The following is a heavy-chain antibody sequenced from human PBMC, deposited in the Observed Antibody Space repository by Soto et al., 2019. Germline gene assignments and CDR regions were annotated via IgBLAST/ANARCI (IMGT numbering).Heavy chain of an antibody. V-gene: IGHV3-23*01. J-gene: IGHJ3*02. CDR1: GLTFSNAW. CDR2: ISGSGGST. D-gene: IGHD1-20*01. Sequence: GGSMRLSCAASGLTFSNAWMSWVRQDPGKGQERVSAISGSGGSTYYADSVKGRFTISRDNSKNTLYLQMNSLRAEDTAVYYCAKDQTIPNYNWKPYDAFDIWGQGTMVTVSS. CDR3: AKDQTIPNYNWKPYDAFDI.